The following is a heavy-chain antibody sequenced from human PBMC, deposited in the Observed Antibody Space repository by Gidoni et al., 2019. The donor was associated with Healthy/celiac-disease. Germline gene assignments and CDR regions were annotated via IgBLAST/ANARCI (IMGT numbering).Heavy chain of an antibody. CDR2: ISGSGGST. CDR3: AKDLFYCSSTSCYPDYFDY. CDR1: GFTFSRYA. D-gene: IGHD2-2*01. Sequence: EVQLLESGGGLVQPGGSLRLPCAASGFTFSRYAMSWVRQAPGKGLEWVSSISGSGGSTYYADAVKGRFTISRDNSKNTLYLQMNSLRAEDTAVYYCAKDLFYCSSTSCYPDYFDYWGQGTLVTVSS. V-gene: IGHV3-23*01. J-gene: IGHJ4*02.